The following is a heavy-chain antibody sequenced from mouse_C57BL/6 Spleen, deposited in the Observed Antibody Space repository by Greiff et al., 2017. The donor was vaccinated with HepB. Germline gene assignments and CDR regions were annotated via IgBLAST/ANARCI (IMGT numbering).Heavy chain of an antibody. CDR2: INPNNGGT. V-gene: IGHV1-22*01. CDR1: GYTFTDYN. J-gene: IGHJ1*03. Sequence: EVQLQQSGPELVKPGASVKMSCKASGYTFTDYNMHWVKQSHGKSLEWIGYINPNNGGTSYNQKFKAKATLTVNKSSSTAYMALRSLTSEDSAVYYCAREGNYYGSTPWYFDVWGTGTTVTVSA. D-gene: IGHD1-1*01. CDR3: AREGNYYGSTPWYFDV.